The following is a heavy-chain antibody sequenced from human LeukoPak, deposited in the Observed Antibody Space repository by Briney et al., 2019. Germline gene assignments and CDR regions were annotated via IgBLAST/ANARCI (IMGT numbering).Heavy chain of an antibody. CDR1: GYSISSGYY. V-gene: IGHV4-38-2*01. D-gene: IGHD2-2*02. CDR2: IYHSGST. J-gene: IGHJ4*02. CDR3: ARVEYCTSANCYIGGYY. Sequence: SETLSFTCAVSGYSISSGYYWVWIRQPPGKGLEWIGSIYHSGSTYYNPSLKSRVTISVDTAKNQFSLKLSSVTAADTAVYYCARVEYCTSANCYIGGYYWGQGTLVTVSS.